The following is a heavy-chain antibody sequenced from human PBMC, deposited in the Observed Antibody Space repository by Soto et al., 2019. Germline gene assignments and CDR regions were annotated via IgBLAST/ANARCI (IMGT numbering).Heavy chain of an antibody. CDR2: FYYTGTT. V-gene: IGHV4-61*01. D-gene: IGHD2-8*02. J-gene: IGHJ4*02. Sequence: PSDSIYIRSTVSRDSLCIGIVAGSWIRQPPGKGLEWIGYFYYTGTTKYNPSLESRVTISADTSKNQFSLNLTSVTAADTAVYYCARISYWVKDYWGQGALVTASS. CDR3: ARISYWVKDY. CDR1: RDSLCIGIVA.